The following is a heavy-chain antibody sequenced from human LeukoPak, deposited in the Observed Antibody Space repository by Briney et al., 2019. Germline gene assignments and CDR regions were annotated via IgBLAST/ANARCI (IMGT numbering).Heavy chain of an antibody. J-gene: IGHJ5*02. Sequence: SGTLSLTCAVSGGSISSSNWWSWVRQPPGKGLEWIGEIYHSGSTYYNPSLKSRVTISVDTSKNQFSLKLSSVTAADTAVYYCARGPVVPAAIIWFDPWGQGTLVTVSS. CDR3: ARGPVVPAAIIWFDP. D-gene: IGHD2-2*02. V-gene: IGHV4-4*02. CDR2: IYHSGST. CDR1: GGSISSSNW.